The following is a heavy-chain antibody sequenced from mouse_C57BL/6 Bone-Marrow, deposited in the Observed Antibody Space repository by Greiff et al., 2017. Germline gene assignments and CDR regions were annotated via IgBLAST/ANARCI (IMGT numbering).Heavy chain of an antibody. CDR3: ERGDYFCSSDEWGLAY. CDR1: GYAFTSSW. D-gene: IGHD1-1*01. CDR2: IYPGDGDT. V-gene: IGHV1-82*01. J-gene: IGHJ3*01. Sequence: VKLVQSGPELVKPGASVKISCKASGYAFTSSWMNWVKQRPGQGLEWIGRIYPGDGDTNYNGKFKGKATLTADKSSSTAYMQLSSLTSEDSAVYVCERGDYFCSSDEWGLAYWGQGTLVTVSA.